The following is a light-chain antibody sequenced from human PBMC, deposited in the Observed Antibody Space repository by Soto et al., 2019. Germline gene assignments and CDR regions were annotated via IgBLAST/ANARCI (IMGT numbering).Light chain of an antibody. CDR2: AVS. V-gene: IGLV2-14*01. Sequence: QSVLTQPASVSGSPGQSITISCTGTRSHVGGYNYVSWYQQHPGKAPKLMISAVSNRHSGVSNRFSGSKSGNTASLSISGLQAEDDADYYCSSYTSSSTLDYVFGTGTKLTVL. CDR3: SSYTSSSTLDYV. J-gene: IGLJ1*01. CDR1: RSHVGGYNY.